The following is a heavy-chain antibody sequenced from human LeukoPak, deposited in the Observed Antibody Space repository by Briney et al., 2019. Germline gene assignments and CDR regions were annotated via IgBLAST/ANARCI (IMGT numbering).Heavy chain of an antibody. V-gene: IGHV1-58*02. CDR1: GFTFTSSA. D-gene: IGHD3-10*01. CDR2: IVVGGGNT. CDR3: AAVYYGSGTNPPP. J-gene: IGHJ5*02. Sequence: SVKVSCKASGFTFTSSAMQWVRQARGQRLEWIGWIVVGGGNTNNAQKFQERVTITRDMSTSTVYMELSSLRSEDTAVYYCAAVYYGSGTNPPPWGQGTLVTVSS.